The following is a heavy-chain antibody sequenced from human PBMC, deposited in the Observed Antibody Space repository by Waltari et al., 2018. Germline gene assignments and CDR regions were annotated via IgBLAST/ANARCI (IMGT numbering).Heavy chain of an antibody. CDR3: ARELGGRSDAFDI. J-gene: IGHJ3*02. CDR1: GYTFTGYY. CDR2: INPNSGGT. D-gene: IGHD1-26*01. V-gene: IGHV1-2*02. Sequence: QVQLVQSGAEVKKPGASVKVSCKASGYTFTGYYMHWVRQAPGQGLEWMGWINPNSGGTNYAQKCQGRVTMTRDTSISTAYMELSRLRSDDTAVYYCARELGGRSDAFDIWGQGTMVTVSS.